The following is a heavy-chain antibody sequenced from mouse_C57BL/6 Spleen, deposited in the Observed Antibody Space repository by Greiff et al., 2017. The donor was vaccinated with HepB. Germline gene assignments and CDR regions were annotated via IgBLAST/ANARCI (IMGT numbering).Heavy chain of an antibody. V-gene: IGHV5-4*03. CDR2: ISDGGSYT. J-gene: IGHJ2*01. D-gene: IGHD2-2*01. CDR1: GFTFSSYA. CDR3: ARGYGYTHYFDY. Sequence: EVMLVESGGGLVKPGGSLKLSCAASGFTFSSYAMSWVRQTPEKRLEWVATISDGGSYTYYPDNVKGRFTISRDNAKNNLYLQMSHLKSEDTAMYYCARGYGYTHYFDYWGQGTTLTVSS.